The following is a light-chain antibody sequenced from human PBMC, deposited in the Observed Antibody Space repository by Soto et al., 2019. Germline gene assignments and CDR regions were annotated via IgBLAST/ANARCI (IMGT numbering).Light chain of an antibody. V-gene: IGLV4-60*02. Sequence: QSVLTQSSAASASLGSSISLTCTLNSAHSSSNIAWHQQRPGQAPRFLLKVGRSGTFNRGRGVPDRFSGSSSGSDRYLNVSDLQFEDEADYYCETWDTLAQRAFGGGTKLTVL. CDR3: ETWDTLAQRA. J-gene: IGLJ2*01. CDR1: SAHSSSN. CDR2: VGRSGTF.